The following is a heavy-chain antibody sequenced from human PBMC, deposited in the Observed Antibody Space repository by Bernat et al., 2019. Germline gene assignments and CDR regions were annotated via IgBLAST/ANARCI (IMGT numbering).Heavy chain of an antibody. D-gene: IGHD6-19*01. J-gene: IGHJ4*02. CDR1: GFTFSTYW. CDR2: INSDGSST. Sequence: EVQLVESGGGLVQPGGFLRLSCTASGFTFSTYWMHWVRQPPGKGLVWVSRINSDGSSTSYADSVKGRFTISRDNAKNTLYLQMSSLRAEDTAVFYCARAPFYSSGWLLDDWGQGTLVTVSS. V-gene: IGHV3-74*01. CDR3: ARAPFYSSGWLLDD.